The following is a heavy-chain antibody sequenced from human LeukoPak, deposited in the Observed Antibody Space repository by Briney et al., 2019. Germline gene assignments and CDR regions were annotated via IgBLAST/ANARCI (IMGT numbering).Heavy chain of an antibody. CDR3: ARGAYYYDSSGYY. D-gene: IGHD3-22*01. J-gene: IGHJ4*02. CDR2: ISYDGSNK. Sequence: GGSLRLSCAASGFTFSSYAMHWVRQAPGKGLEWVAVISYDGSNKYYADSVKGRFTISRDNFKNTLYLQMNSLRAEDTAVYYCARGAYYYDSSGYYWGQGTLVTVSS. CDR1: GFTFSSYA. V-gene: IGHV3-30-3*01.